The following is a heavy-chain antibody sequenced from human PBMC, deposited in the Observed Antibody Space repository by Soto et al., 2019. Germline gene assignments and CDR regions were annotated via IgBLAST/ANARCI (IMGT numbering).Heavy chain of an antibody. J-gene: IGHJ4*02. V-gene: IGHV4-4*07. CDR3: AREGSXSAYNFAHGIQLWSFDF. D-gene: IGHD5-12*01. CDR1: GGSINTFY. Sequence: SETLSLTCTVSGGSINTFYWSWVRQPAGKGLEWIGRIFSSGSTSFNPSLESRVAMSVDTSKNHFSLNLSSVTAADMAVYYCAREGSXSAYNFAHGIQLWSFDFWGQGALVTVSS. CDR2: IFSSGST.